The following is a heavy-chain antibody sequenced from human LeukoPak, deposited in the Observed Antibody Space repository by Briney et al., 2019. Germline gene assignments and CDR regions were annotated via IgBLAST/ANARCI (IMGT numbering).Heavy chain of an antibody. J-gene: IGHJ6*04. CDR1: GFTFSGYW. CDR3: AELGITMIGGV. Sequence: GGSLRLSCAASGFTFSGYWMHWVRQAPGKGLEWVSYISSSGSTIYYAGSVKGRFTISRDNAKNSLYLQMNSLRAEDTAVYYCAELGITMIGGVWGKGTTVTISS. D-gene: IGHD3-10*02. CDR2: ISSSGSTI. V-gene: IGHV3-48*04.